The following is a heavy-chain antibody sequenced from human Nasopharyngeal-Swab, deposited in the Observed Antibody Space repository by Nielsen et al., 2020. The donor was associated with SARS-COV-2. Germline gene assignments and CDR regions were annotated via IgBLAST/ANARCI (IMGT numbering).Heavy chain of an antibody. Sequence: ASAKVSCKASGYTFTGSYTHWVRQAPGQGLEWMGRINPNSGGTNYAQKFQGRVTMTRDTSINTAYMELSRLRSDDTAVYYCAYSSSFGYFDYWGQGTLVTVSS. V-gene: IGHV1-2*06. CDR3: AYSSSFGYFDY. D-gene: IGHD6-6*01. CDR1: GYTFTGSY. CDR2: INPNSGGT. J-gene: IGHJ4*02.